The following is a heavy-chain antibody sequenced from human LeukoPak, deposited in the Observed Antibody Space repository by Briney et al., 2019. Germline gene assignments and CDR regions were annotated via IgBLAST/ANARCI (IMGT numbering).Heavy chain of an antibody. CDR3: ARGRDYYDSSGHYSLDY. CDR2: INPNSGGT. J-gene: IGHJ4*02. V-gene: IGHV1-2*02. D-gene: IGHD3-22*01. CDR1: GYTFTGYY. Sequence: ASVKVSCKASGYTFTGYYMHWVRQAPGQGLEWMGWINPNSGGTNYAQKFQGRVTMTRDTSISTAYMELSRLRSDDTAVYYCARGRDYYDSSGHYSLDYWGQGTLVTVSS.